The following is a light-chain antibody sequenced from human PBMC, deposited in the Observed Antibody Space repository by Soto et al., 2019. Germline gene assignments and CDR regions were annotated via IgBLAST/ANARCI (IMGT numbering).Light chain of an antibody. V-gene: IGKV3-15*01. J-gene: IGKJ5*01. CDR1: QNIDIN. CDR3: QQYHHWPPIT. CDR2: RAS. Sequence: IVMTQAPPTLYVSRGERSTLSFRSIQNIDINLVWYQQKPGQAPRLLIFRASTRATGNPARFSGSGSGTEFTLTISSLQSEDFATYYCQQYHHWPPITVGQGTRLEI.